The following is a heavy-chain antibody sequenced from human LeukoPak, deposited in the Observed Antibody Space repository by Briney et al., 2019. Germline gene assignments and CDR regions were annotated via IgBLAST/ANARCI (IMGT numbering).Heavy chain of an antibody. J-gene: IGHJ6*02. CDR1: GFTFSSYG. V-gene: IGHV3-23*01. Sequence: GGSLRLSCAASGFTFSSYGMHWVRQAPGKGLEWVSAISGSGGSTYYADSVKGRFTISRDNSKNTLYLQMNSLRAEDTAVYYCAKSGYSLSYGMDVWGQGTTVTVSS. D-gene: IGHD5-18*01. CDR2: ISGSGGST. CDR3: AKSGYSLSYGMDV.